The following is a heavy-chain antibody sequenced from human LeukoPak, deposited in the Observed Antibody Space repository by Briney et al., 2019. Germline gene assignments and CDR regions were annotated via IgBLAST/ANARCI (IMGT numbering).Heavy chain of an antibody. D-gene: IGHD1-26*01. J-gene: IGHJ4*02. CDR3: AKSGGYGLIDY. Sequence: SETLSLTCAVYGGSFSGYYWSWIRQPPGKGLEWIGEINHSGSTNYNPSLKSRVTISVDTSKNQFSLKLNSVTAADTAMYYCAKSGGYGLIDYWGQGTLVTVSS. CDR1: GGSFSGYY. CDR2: INHSGST. V-gene: IGHV4-34*01.